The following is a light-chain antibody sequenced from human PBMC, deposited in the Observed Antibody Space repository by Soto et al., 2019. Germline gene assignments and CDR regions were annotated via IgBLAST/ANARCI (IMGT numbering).Light chain of an antibody. CDR1: SSDIGAYDY. CDR2: EVN. Sequence: QSVLTQPASLSGSPGQSITISCTGTSSDIGAYDYVSWFQQHPGKAPKLMISEVNKRPSGVPDRFSGSKSGNAASLTISGLQAEDEADYYCCTDAGTYKVFGTGTKVTVL. J-gene: IGLJ1*01. CDR3: CTDAGTYKV. V-gene: IGLV2-8*01.